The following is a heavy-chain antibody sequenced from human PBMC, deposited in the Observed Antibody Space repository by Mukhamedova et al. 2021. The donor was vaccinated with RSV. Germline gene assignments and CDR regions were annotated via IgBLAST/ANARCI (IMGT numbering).Heavy chain of an antibody. D-gene: IGHD3-16*01. J-gene: IGHJ4*02. CDR3: ARGGISHGVDY. CDR2: INPSGGST. Sequence: APGQGLEWMGIINPSGGSTNYAQQFQGRVTMTRDTSTSTLYMEVSSLRSEDTAVYYCARGGISHGVDYWGQGTLVTVSS. V-gene: IGHV1-46*01.